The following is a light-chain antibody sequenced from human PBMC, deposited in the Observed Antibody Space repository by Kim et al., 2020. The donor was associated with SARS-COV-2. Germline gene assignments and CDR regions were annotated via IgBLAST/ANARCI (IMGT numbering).Light chain of an antibody. CDR1: QSISSW. Sequence: DIQMTQSPSTLSASVGDRVTITCRASQSISSWLAVYQQKPGKAPKLLIYDASSLESGVPSRFSGSGSGTEFTLTISSLQPDEFATYYCQQYNSYQWTFGQGTKVDIK. CDR3: QQYNSYQWT. CDR2: DAS. V-gene: IGKV1-5*01. J-gene: IGKJ1*01.